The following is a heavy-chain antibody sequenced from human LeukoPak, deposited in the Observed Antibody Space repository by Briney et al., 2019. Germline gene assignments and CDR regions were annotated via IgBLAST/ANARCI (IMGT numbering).Heavy chain of an antibody. Sequence: PGGSLRLSCAASGFSFSTTDMHWVRQAPGKGLEWVAVISANGNIKHHADSVKGRFTIARDNSKNTLYLQMDSLRAEDTALYYCSKHYSYAIWGDYWGQGTLVTVSS. D-gene: IGHD2-2*01. V-gene: IGHV3-30*18. CDR2: ISANGNIK. CDR3: SKHYSYAIWGDY. J-gene: IGHJ4*02. CDR1: GFSFSTTD.